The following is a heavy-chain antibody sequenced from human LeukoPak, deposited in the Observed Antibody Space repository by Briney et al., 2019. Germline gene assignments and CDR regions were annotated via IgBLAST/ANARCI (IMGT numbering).Heavy chain of an antibody. CDR3: ARGGYCSGGSCYHFDY. CDR2: IYTSGST. Sequence: SETLSLTCTVSGGSISGYFWNWIRQPAGKGLEWIGRIYTSGSTNYNPSLKSRVTMSVDTAKNQLSLKLSSVTAADTAVYYCARGGYCSGGSCYHFDYWGQGTLVTVSS. CDR1: GGSISGYF. V-gene: IGHV4-4*07. D-gene: IGHD2-15*01. J-gene: IGHJ4*02.